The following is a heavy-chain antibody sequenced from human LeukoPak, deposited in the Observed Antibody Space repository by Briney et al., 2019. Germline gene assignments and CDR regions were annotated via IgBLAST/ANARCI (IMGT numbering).Heavy chain of an antibody. CDR2: ISYDGSNK. V-gene: IGHV3-30-3*01. CDR1: GFTFSNYA. Sequence: GRSLRLSCAASGFTFSNYAMHWVRQAPGKGLEWVAVISYDGSNKYYADSVKGRFTISRDNSKNTLYLQMNSLRAEDTAVYYCARETGSAVGSTDFDYWGQGTLVTVSS. J-gene: IGHJ4*02. CDR3: ARETGSAVGSTDFDY. D-gene: IGHD4-17*01.